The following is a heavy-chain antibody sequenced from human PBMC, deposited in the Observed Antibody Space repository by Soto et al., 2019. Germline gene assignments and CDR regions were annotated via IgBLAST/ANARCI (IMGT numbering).Heavy chain of an antibody. CDR1: GFTFSTYG. CDR3: ARPSGGATMYYFDY. V-gene: IGHV3-33*01. J-gene: IGHJ4*02. CDR2: TWYDGSNK. D-gene: IGHD1-26*01. Sequence: VQLVESGGGVVQPGRSLRLSCAASGFTFSTYGMHWVRQAPGKGLEWVAVTWYDGSNKYYADSVKGRFTISRDNSKNTLYLQMNSLRAEDTAVYYCARPSGGATMYYFDYWGQGTLVTVSS.